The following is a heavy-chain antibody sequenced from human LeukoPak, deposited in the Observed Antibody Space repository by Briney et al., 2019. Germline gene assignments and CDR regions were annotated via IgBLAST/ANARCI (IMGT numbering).Heavy chain of an antibody. Sequence: GGSLRLSYAASGFTFSSYAMSWVRQAPGKGLEWVSVISGSDGSTNYADSVKGRFNISRDNSKNTLYLQMNSLRAGDTAVYYCAAAVGSGTYHMIDYWGQGTLVTVSS. D-gene: IGHD1-26*01. CDR1: GFTFSSYA. CDR3: AAAVGSGTYHMIDY. V-gene: IGHV3-23*01. J-gene: IGHJ4*02. CDR2: ISGSDGST.